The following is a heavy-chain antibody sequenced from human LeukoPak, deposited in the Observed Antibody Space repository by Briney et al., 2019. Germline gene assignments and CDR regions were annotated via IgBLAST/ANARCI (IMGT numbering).Heavy chain of an antibody. CDR1: GFTVSGNY. V-gene: IGHV3-53*01. J-gene: IGHJ4*02. CDR2: IYSDGYT. CDR3: ARDSSGPAY. D-gene: IGHD6-19*01. Sequence: GGSLRLSRAASGFTVSGNYMSWVRQAPEKGLEWVSVIYSDGYTYYADSVKGRFTISRDNSKNTLYLQMNSLRVEDTAVYYCARDSSGPAYWGQGTLVTVSS.